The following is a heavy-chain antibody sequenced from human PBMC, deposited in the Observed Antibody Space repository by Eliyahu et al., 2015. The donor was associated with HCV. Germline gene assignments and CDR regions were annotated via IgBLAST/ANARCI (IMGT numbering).Heavy chain of an antibody. D-gene: IGHD3-9*01. CDR1: GFPFSSYA. J-gene: IGHJ6*02. CDR3: AKVTSTFDWLLYGGGYYYYGMDV. CDR2: ISGSGGST. V-gene: IGHV3-23*01. Sequence: EVQLLESGGGLVQPGGSLRLSCAASGFPFSSYAVXWXRRGPGKGXXWVSAISGSGGSTYYADSVKGRFTISRDNSKNTLYLQMNSLRAEDTAVYYCAKVTSTFDWLLYGGGYYYYGMDVWGQGTTVTVSS.